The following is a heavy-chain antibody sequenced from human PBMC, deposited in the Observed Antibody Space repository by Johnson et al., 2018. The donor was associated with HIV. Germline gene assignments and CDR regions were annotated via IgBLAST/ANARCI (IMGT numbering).Heavy chain of an antibody. D-gene: IGHD6-6*01. CDR3: ATLEYSSSPGGYGAFDI. J-gene: IGHJ3*02. CDR2: IWYDGSNK. CDR1: GFTFSSYG. V-gene: IGHV3-33*01. Sequence: VQLVESGGGVVQPGRSLRLSCAASGFTFSSYGMHWVRQAPGKGLEWVAVIWYDGSNKYYGDSVKGRFTISRDNFKNTLYLQMNSLRAGDTAVYYCATLEYSSSPGGYGAFDIWGQGTMVTVSS.